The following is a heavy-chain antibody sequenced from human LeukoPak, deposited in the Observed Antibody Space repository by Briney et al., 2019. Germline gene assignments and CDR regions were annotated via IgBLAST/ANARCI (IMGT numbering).Heavy chain of an antibody. CDR3: ARRVGFDWLRARIYYYYMDV. CDR2: INHSGST. Sequence: PSEALSLTCTVSGGSISSYYWSWIRQPPGKGLEWIGEINHSGSTNYNPSLKSRVTISVDTSKNQFSLKLSSVTAADTAVYYCARRVGFDWLRARIYYYYMDVWGKGTTVTISS. D-gene: IGHD3-9*01. CDR1: GGSISSYY. J-gene: IGHJ6*03. V-gene: IGHV4-34*01.